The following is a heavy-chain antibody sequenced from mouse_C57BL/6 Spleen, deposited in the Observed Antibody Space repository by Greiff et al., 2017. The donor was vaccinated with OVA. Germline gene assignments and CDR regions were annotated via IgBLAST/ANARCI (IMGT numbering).Heavy chain of an antibody. V-gene: IGHV3-6*01. Sequence: EVQVVESGPGLVKPSQSLSLTCSVTGYSITSGYYWNWIRQFPGNKLECMGYISYDGSNNYNPSLKNRISFTRDTSKNQFFLKLNSVTTEDTATYYCAREGLLPYAMDYWGQGTSVTVSS. CDR3: AREGLLPYAMDY. J-gene: IGHJ4*01. CDR2: ISYDGSN. D-gene: IGHD2-1*01. CDR1: GYSITSGYY.